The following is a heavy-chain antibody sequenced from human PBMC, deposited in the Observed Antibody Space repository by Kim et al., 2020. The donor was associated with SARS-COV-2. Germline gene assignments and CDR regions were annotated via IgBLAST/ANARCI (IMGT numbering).Heavy chain of an antibody. Sequence: SETLSLTCTVSGGSISSYYWSWIRQPPGKGLEWIWYNYYSGSTNYNPSLKSRVTISVDTSKNQFSLKLSSVTAAYTAVYYCARHPAITTFWNYYGMDVWGQGTTVTVSS. CDR1: GGSISSYY. CDR2: NYYSGST. D-gene: IGHD3-3*01. J-gene: IGHJ6*02. CDR3: ARHPAITTFWNYYGMDV. V-gene: IGHV4-59*08.